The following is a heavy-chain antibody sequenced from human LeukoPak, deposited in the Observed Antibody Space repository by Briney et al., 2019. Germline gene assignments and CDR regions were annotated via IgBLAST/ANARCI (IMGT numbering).Heavy chain of an antibody. V-gene: IGHV3-15*01. CDR3: TTDPGDRFAY. J-gene: IGHJ4*02. CDR2: IKDKIAGGTT. D-gene: IGHD2-21*02. Sequence: GGSLRLSCTASGFTFSNTWMNWVRQAPGKGPEWVGRIKDKIAGGTTDYGAPVKGRFTISRDDSKNTLYLQMNSLKTEDTAVYYCTTDPGDRFAYWGQGTLVTVSS. CDR1: GFTFSNTW.